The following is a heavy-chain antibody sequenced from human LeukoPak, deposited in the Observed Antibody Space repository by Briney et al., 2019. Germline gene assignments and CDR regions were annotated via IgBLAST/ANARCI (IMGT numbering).Heavy chain of an antibody. CDR2: ISSSSSTI. V-gene: IGHV3-48*04. Sequence: PSGGSLRLSCAASGFTFSSYSMNWVRQAPGKGLEWVSYISSSSSTIYYADSVKGRFTISRDNAKNSLYLQMNSLRAEDTAVYYCARAMIKPFDYWGQGTLVTVSS. CDR3: ARAMIKPFDY. CDR1: GFTFSSYS. J-gene: IGHJ4*02. D-gene: IGHD3-22*01.